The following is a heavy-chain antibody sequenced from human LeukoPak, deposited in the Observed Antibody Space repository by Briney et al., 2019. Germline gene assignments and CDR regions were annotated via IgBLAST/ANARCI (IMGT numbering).Heavy chain of an antibody. D-gene: IGHD2-2*01. Sequence: SGPTLVKPTQTLTLTCTFSGFSLSTSGVGVGWIRQPPVKALEWLALIYWDDDKRYSPSLKSRLTITKDTSKNQVVLTMTNMDPVDTATYYCAHRRGYYSSTSCYSWFDPWGQGTLVTVSS. J-gene: IGHJ5*02. CDR2: IYWDDDK. V-gene: IGHV2-5*02. CDR3: AHRRGYYSSTSCYSWFDP. CDR1: GFSLSTSGVG.